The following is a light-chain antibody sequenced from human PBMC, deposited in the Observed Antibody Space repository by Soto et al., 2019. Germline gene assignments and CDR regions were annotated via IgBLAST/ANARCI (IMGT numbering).Light chain of an antibody. CDR3: QAWDSSTVI. CDR2: DDA. V-gene: IGLV3-1*01. CDR1: RLGSKF. Sequence: SYELTQPPSVSVSPGQTASITCSGDRLGSKFASWYQQRPGQSPVLVIYDDAKRPSGIPERFSGFNSGNRATLTISGTQAMDEADYFCQAWDSSTVIFGGGTQLTVL. J-gene: IGLJ7*01.